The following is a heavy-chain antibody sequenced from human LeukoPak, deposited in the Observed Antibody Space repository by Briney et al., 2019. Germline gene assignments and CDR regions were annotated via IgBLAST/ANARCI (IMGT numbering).Heavy chain of an antibody. CDR1: GFTFSSYG. D-gene: IGHD1-1*01. V-gene: IGHV3-33*01. Sequence: PGGSLRLSCAASGFTFSSYGMHWVRQAPGKGLEWVAAIWYDGSNKYYADSVKGRFTISRDNSKNTLYLQMNSLRAEDTAVYYCARDLNAGTTSYYGMDAWGQGTTVTVSS. J-gene: IGHJ6*02. CDR3: ARDLNAGTTSYYGMDA. CDR2: IWYDGSNK.